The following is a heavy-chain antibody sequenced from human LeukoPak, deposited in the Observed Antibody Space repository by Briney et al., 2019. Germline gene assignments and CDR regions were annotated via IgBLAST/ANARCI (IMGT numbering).Heavy chain of an antibody. CDR2: ISHSGST. CDR1: GGSFSGYY. Sequence: SETLSLTCAVYGGSFSGYYWSWIRQPPGKWLEWIGEISHSGSTNYNPSLKSRVTISVDTSKNQFSLKLSSVTAADTAVYYCASGRATVTRNWGQGTLVTVSS. D-gene: IGHD4-11*01. V-gene: IGHV4-34*01. J-gene: IGHJ4*02. CDR3: ASGRATVTRN.